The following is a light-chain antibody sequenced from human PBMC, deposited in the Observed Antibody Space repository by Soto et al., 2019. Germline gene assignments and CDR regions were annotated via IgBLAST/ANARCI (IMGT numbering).Light chain of an antibody. V-gene: IGKV3-11*01. CDR1: QSVSSY. CDR2: DAS. CDR3: QQRSNWPLT. J-gene: IGKJ4*01. Sequence: EIVLTQSPATLPLSPRERATLSCRASQSVSSYLAWYQQKPGQAPRLLIYDASNRATGIPARFSGSGSGTDFTLTISSLEPEDFAVYYCQQRSNWPLTFGGGTKVEIK.